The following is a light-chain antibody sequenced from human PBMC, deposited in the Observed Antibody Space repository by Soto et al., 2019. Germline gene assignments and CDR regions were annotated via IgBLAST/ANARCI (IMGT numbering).Light chain of an antibody. CDR1: RSVSRK. V-gene: IGKV3D-15*01. CDR2: GAS. J-gene: IGKJ1*01. CDR3: HQYNNWPPWT. Sequence: LVLTQSPAARSVSPVERCTLSFTARRSVSRKLAWYQETPGQATRLVSYGASTRATGIPARFSGSGSGTEFTLNISSLQSEDYAVYYCHQYNNWPPWTFGQGTKVDI.